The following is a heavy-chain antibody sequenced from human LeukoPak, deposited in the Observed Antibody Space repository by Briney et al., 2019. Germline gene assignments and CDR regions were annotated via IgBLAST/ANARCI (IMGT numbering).Heavy chain of an antibody. V-gene: IGHV4-38-2*02. CDR1: GYSISSGYY. CDR2: IYHSGST. D-gene: IGHD3-10*01. CDR3: ARGWSGFGEIKGFDY. Sequence: SETLSLTCTVSGYSISSGYYWGWIRQSPGKGLEWIGSIYHSGSTYYNPSLKSRVTISVDTSKNQFSLKLSSVTAADTAVYYCARGWSGFGEIKGFDYWGQGTLVTVSS. J-gene: IGHJ4*02.